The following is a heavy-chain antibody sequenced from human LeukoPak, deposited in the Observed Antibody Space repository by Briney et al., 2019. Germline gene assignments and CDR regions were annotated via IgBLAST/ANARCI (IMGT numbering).Heavy chain of an antibody. CDR3: ARVVLRFLEWGGSPLDY. Sequence: GASVKVSCKASGGTFSSYAISWVRQAPGQGLEWMGRIIPIFGTANYAQKFQGRVTITTDESTSTAYMELSGLRSEDTAVYYCARVVLRFLEWGGSPLDYWGQGTLVTVSS. CDR2: IIPIFGTA. D-gene: IGHD3-3*01. CDR1: GGTFSSYA. J-gene: IGHJ4*02. V-gene: IGHV1-69*05.